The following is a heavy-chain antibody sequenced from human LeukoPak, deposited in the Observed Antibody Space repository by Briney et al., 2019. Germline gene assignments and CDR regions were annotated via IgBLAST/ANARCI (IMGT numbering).Heavy chain of an antibody. CDR2: IYPGDSDT. CDR3: ARGDGYNNVYYGMDV. D-gene: IGHD5-24*01. Sequence: GESLKISCQGSGYSFTSYWIGWVRQMPGKGLEWVGIIYPGDSDTRYSPSFQGQVTISADKSISTAYLQWSSLKASDTAMYYCARGDGYNNVYYGMDVWGQGTTVTVSS. V-gene: IGHV5-51*01. CDR1: GYSFTSYW. J-gene: IGHJ6*02.